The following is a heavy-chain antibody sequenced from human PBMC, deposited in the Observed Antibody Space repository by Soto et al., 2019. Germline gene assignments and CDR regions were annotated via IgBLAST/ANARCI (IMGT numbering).Heavy chain of an antibody. D-gene: IGHD6-13*01. CDR2: ISGSGGST. J-gene: IGHJ4*02. V-gene: IGHV3-23*01. CDR1: GFTFSSYA. CDR3: SYSSTPFDY. Sequence: EVQLLESGGGLVQPGGSLRLSCAASGFTFSSYAMSWVRQAPGKGLEWVSAISGSGGSTYYADSVKGRFTISRDNSKNTLYLQMNSLRAGDTAVYYRSYSSTPFDYWGQGTLVTVSS.